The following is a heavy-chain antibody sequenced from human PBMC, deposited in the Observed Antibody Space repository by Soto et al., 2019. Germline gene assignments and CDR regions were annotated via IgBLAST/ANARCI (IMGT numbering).Heavy chain of an antibody. CDR3: ARTITMGSSED. J-gene: IGHJ4*02. D-gene: IGHD3-10*01. CDR2: MYYTGST. V-gene: IGHV4-39*01. CDR1: GGSITNSGYS. Sequence: PSETLSLTCTVSGGSITNSGYSWGWIRQSPGKGLEWIATMYYTGSTYYSPSLRSRVTISVDTSKNQFSLRLTSVTAADTAVYYCARTITMGSSEDWGQGARVTVSS.